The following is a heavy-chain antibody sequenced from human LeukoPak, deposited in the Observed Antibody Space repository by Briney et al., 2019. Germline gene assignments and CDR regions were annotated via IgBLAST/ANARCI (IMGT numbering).Heavy chain of an antibody. V-gene: IGHV4-4*02. CDR2: IYHSGST. CDR1: GGSISSSNW. CDR3: ARSRTYYYDGSGYYLDY. J-gene: IGHJ4*02. Sequence: SETLSLTCAVSGGSISSSNWWSWVRQPPGKGLEWIGEIYHSGSTNYNPSLKSRVTISVDKSKNQFSLKLSSVTAADTAVYYCARSRTYYYDGSGYYLDYWGQGTLVTVSS. D-gene: IGHD3-22*01.